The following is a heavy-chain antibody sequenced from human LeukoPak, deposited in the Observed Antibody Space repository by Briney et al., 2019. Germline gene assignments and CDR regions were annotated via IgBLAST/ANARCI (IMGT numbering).Heavy chain of an antibody. CDR1: GFTFSSYG. J-gene: IGHJ4*02. CDR2: IRYDGSNK. Sequence: PGGSLRLSCAASGFTFSSYGMHWVRQAPGKGLEWVAFIRYDGSNKYYADSVKGRFTISRDNSKNTLYLQMNSLRAEDTAVYYCARTSVSTAARIDYWGQGTLVTVPS. CDR3: ARTSVSTAARIDY. V-gene: IGHV3-30*02. D-gene: IGHD6-6*01.